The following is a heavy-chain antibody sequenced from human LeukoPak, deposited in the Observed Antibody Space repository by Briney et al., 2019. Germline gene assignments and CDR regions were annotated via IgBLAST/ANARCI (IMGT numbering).Heavy chain of an antibody. CDR3: ANSMALAGVFDY. V-gene: IGHV3-30*04. CDR2: ISYDGSNK. Sequence: GGSLRLSCAASGFTFSRYAMHWVRQAPGKGLEWVAVISYDGSNKYYADSVKGRFTISRDNSKNTLYLQMNSLRAEDTAVYYCANSMALAGVFDYWGQGTLVTVSS. J-gene: IGHJ4*02. D-gene: IGHD6-19*01. CDR1: GFTFSRYA.